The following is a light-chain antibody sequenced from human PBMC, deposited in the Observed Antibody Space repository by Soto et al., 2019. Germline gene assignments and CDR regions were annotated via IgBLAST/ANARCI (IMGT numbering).Light chain of an antibody. V-gene: IGLV1-40*01. CDR1: SSNIGAGYD. CDR3: QSYDSILSGPEGV. CDR2: GNS. Sequence: QSVLTQPPSVSGAPGQRVTISCTGSSSNIGAGYDVHWYQQLPGTAPKLLIYGNSNRPSGVPDRFSGSKSGTSAFLAITGLQAEDEADYYCQSYDSILSGPEGVFGGGTKLTVL. J-gene: IGLJ2*01.